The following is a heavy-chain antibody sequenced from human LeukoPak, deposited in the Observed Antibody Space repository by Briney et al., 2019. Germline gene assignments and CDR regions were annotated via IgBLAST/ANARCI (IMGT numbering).Heavy chain of an antibody. Sequence: GGSLRLSCAASGFKFNDLAMTWVRQAPGKGLEWVSTIADAGTYYADSVKGRFIISRDNSKNMLYLQLNSLRADDTAMYYCARNLGPFDVRGHGTMVTVSS. CDR1: GFKFNDLA. J-gene: IGHJ3*01. CDR3: ARNLGPFDV. V-gene: IGHV3-23*01. D-gene: IGHD3-16*01. CDR2: IADAGT.